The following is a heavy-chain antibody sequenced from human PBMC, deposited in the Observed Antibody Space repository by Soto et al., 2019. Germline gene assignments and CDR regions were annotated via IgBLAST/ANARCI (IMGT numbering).Heavy chain of an antibody. CDR1: GFTFGDYA. J-gene: IGHJ4*02. Sequence: GGSLRLSCTASGFTFGDYAMSWVRQAPGKGLEWVGFIRSKAYGGTTEYAASVKGRFTISRYDSKSIAYLQMNSLKTEDTAVYYCTSSIGYCSSTSCYEVGYFDYWGQGTLVTVSS. CDR2: IRSKAYGGTT. V-gene: IGHV3-49*04. D-gene: IGHD2-2*01. CDR3: TSSIGYCSSTSCYEVGYFDY.